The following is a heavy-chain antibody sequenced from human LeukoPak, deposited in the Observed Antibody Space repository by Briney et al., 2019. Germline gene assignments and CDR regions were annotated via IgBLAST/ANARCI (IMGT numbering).Heavy chain of an antibody. J-gene: IGHJ4*02. CDR3: AKSTYVDCPCCLDY. CDR1: GFTFSTYA. D-gene: IGHD3-9*01. Sequence: GESLRLSCAVSGFTFSTYAMSWVRQAPGKGLEWVSSISGTGTTTYYAESVKGRFTISRDNSKNTLYLQMNSLRAEDMAVYYCAKSTYVDCPCCLDYWGQGTLVTVSS. V-gene: IGHV3-23*01. CDR2: ISGTGTTT.